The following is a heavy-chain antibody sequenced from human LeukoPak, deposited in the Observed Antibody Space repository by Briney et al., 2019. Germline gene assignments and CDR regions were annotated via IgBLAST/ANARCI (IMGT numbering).Heavy chain of an antibody. D-gene: IGHD6-19*01. Sequence: GGSLRLSCAASGFTFSSYGMHWVRQAPGKGLEWVAFIRYDGSNKYYADSVKGRFTISRDNSKNTLYLQMNSVRAEDTAVYYCAKDPPVAGETHDAFDIWGQGTMVTVSS. CDR3: AKDPPVAGETHDAFDI. V-gene: IGHV3-30*02. CDR1: GFTFSSYG. CDR2: IRYDGSNK. J-gene: IGHJ3*02.